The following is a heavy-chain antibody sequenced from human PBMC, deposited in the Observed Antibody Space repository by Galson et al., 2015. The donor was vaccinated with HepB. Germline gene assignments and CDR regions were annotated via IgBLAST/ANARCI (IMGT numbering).Heavy chain of an antibody. Sequence: SVKVSCKASGYTFTSYGISWVRQAPGQGLEWMGWISAYNGNTNYAQKLQGRVTMTTDTSTSTAYMELRSLRSDDTAVYYCARVGYCSGGSCLYYYYYGMDVWGQGTTVTVSS. D-gene: IGHD2-15*01. CDR3: ARVGYCSGGSCLYYYYYGMDV. CDR1: GYTFTSYG. CDR2: ISAYNGNT. V-gene: IGHV1-18*04. J-gene: IGHJ6*02.